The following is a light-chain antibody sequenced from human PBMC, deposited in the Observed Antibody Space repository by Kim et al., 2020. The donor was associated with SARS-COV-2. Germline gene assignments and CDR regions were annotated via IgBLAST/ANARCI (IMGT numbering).Light chain of an antibody. CDR3: GTWDSSLSGVV. Sequence: QNVAISGSGSSSNVGNNDVSWYQQLPGTAPKLLIYGNNKRPSGVPDRFSGSKSGRSATLGITGLQTGDEADYYCGTWDSSLSGVVFGGGTKLTVL. CDR2: GNN. J-gene: IGLJ3*02. V-gene: IGLV1-51*01. CDR1: SSNVGNND.